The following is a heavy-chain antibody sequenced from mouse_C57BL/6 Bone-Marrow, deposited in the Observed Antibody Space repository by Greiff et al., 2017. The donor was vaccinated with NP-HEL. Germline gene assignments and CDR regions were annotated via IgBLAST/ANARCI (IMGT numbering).Heavy chain of an antibody. CDR2: IHPNSGST. D-gene: IGHD1-1*01. V-gene: IGHV1-64*01. CDR3: ARKGLTTVVATNFDV. Sequence: QVQLKQPGAELVKPGASVKLSCKASGYTFTSYWMHWVKQRPGQGLEWIGMIHPNSGSTNYNEKFKSKATLTVDKSSSTAYMQLSSLTSEDSAVYYCARKGLTTVVATNFDVWGTGTTVTVSS. CDR1: GYTFTSYW. J-gene: IGHJ1*03.